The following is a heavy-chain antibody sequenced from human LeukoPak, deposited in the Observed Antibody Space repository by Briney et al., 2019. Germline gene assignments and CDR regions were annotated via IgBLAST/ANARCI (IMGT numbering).Heavy chain of an antibody. J-gene: IGHJ4*02. CDR2: ISAYNGNT. CDR1: GYTFTSYG. D-gene: IGHD4-17*01. Sequence: ASVKVSCKASGYTFTSYGISWVRQAPGQGLEWMGWISAYNGNTNYAQKLQGRVTMTTDTSTSTAYMELRSLRSDDTAVYYCARLPTVTTFHPHEEDYWGQGTLVTVSS. V-gene: IGHV1-18*01. CDR3: ARLPTVTTFHPHEEDY.